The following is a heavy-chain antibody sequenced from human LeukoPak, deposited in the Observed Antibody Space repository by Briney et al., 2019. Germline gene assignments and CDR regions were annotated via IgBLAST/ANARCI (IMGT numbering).Heavy chain of an antibody. CDR3: VRGTGY. Sequence: GGSLRLSCSVSRFTFSTYVMHWVRQAPGKGLEDVSAISSNGDNTYYADSVKGRFTISGDNSKNTLYLLSSLRADDTAVYYCVRGTGYWGQGTLVTVSS. V-gene: IGHV3-64D*06. J-gene: IGHJ4*02. CDR2: ISSNGDNT. CDR1: RFTFSTYV.